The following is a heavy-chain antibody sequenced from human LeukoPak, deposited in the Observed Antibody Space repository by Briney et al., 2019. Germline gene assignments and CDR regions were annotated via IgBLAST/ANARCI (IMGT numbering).Heavy chain of an antibody. J-gene: IGHJ4*02. CDR3: ARGTRYDCSGYYSQDLDY. CDR2: IWYDGSNK. CDR1: GFTFRTYG. Sequence: GGSLRLSCAASGFTFRTYGMHWVRQAPGKGLEWAAVIWYDGSNKYYADSVKGRFTISRDNSKNTLYLQMNSLRAEDTAVYYCARGTRYDCSGYYSQDLDYWGQGTLVTVSS. D-gene: IGHD3-22*01. V-gene: IGHV3-33*01.